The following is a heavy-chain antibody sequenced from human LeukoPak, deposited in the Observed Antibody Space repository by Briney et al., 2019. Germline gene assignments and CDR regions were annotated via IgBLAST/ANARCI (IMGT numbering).Heavy chain of an antibody. D-gene: IGHD3-10*01. CDR2: ISYDGSNK. Sequence: GRSLRLSCAASGFTFSSYGMHWVRQAPGKGLEWVAVISYDGSNKYYADSVKGRFTISRDNSKNTLYLQMNSLRAEDTAVYYCARFYGSGRDTNFDNWGQGTLVTVSS. J-gene: IGHJ4*02. CDR3: ARFYGSGRDTNFDN. CDR1: GFTFSSYG. V-gene: IGHV3-30*03.